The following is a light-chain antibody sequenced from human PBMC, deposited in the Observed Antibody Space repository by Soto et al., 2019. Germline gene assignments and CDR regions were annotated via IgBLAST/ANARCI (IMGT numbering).Light chain of an antibody. CDR2: AAS. Sequence: DIQMTQSPTSLSAYVGDRVTITCRASQSISSYLNWYQQKPGKAPKLLIYAASSLQSGVPSRFSGSGSGTDFTLTISSLQPEDFATYYCQHSYSTSWTFGQGTKVEIK. CDR3: QHSYSTSWT. V-gene: IGKV1-39*01. J-gene: IGKJ1*01. CDR1: QSISSY.